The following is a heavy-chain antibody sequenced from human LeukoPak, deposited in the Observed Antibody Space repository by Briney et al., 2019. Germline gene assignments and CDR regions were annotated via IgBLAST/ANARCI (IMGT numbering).Heavy chain of an antibody. CDR1: GFTFSSYA. J-gene: IGHJ4*02. D-gene: IGHD2-15*01. Sequence: SGESLRLSCAASGFTFSSYAMSWVRQAPGKGLEWVSGISGSGGNTFYADSVKGRFTISRDNSKNTLYLQMNSLRAEDTAVYYCAKENGAAEISHFDYWGQETLVTVSS. V-gene: IGHV3-23*01. CDR2: ISGSGGNT. CDR3: AKENGAAEISHFDY.